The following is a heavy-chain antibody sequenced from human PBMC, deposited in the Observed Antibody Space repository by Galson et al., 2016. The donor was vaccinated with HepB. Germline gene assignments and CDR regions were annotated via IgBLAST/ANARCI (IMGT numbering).Heavy chain of an antibody. V-gene: IGHV3-23*01. CDR2: ITAGGGTT. CDR3: AKGRSGSESFFDY. D-gene: IGHD5-12*01. J-gene: IGHJ4*02. CDR1: GLTFSIYV. Sequence: SLRLSCAASGLTFSIYVMSWVRQAPGKGLEWVAAITAGGGTTNCADSVKGRFTISRDNSKNMLYLEMNNLRTADTGTYFCAKGRSGSESFFDYWGQGTLVTVSS.